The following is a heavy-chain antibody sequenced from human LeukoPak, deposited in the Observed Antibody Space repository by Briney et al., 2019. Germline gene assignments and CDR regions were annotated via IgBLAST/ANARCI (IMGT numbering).Heavy chain of an antibody. D-gene: IGHD3-22*01. J-gene: IGHJ4*02. CDR2: IYYSGNT. V-gene: IGHV4-59*01. CDR3: ARNYDSSGYTTFAY. CDR1: GGSISSYY. Sequence: SETLSLSCTVSGGSISSYYWSWIRQSPGKGLEWIGHIYYSGNTNYNPSLKSRVTISVDTSRNQFSLKLSSVTAADTAVYYCARNYDSSGYTTFAYWGQGTLVTVSS.